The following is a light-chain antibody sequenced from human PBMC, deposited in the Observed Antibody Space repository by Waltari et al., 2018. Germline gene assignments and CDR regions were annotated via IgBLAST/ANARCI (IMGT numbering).Light chain of an antibody. J-gene: IGLJ3*02. CDR1: SSDVGTYNF. CDR2: DVT. V-gene: IGLV2-11*01. Sequence: QSALTHPRPLSGSLGQSVTLPGPGTSSDVGTYNFVPWYQQHPGEAPKLMIYDVTKRPWGVPDRFSGSKSGNTASLTISGLQAEDEADYYCCSYAGSYTWVFGRGTKLTVL. CDR3: CSYAGSYTWV.